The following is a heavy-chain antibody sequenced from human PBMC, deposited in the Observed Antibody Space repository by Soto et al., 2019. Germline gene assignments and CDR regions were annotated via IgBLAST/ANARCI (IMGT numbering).Heavy chain of an antibody. D-gene: IGHD6-13*01. V-gene: IGHV4-34*01. Sequence: KPSETLSLTCAVYGGSFSGYYWSWIRQPPGKGLEWIGEINHSGSTNYNPSLKSRVTISVDTSKNQFSLKLSSVTAADTAVYYCARGPNSSWYLNWFDPWAREPWSPSPQ. CDR2: INHSGST. CDR1: GGSFSGYY. CDR3: ARGPNSSWYLNWFDP. J-gene: IGHJ5*02.